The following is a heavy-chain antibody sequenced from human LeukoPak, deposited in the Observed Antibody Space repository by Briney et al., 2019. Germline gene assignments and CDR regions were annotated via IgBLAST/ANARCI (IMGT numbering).Heavy chain of an antibody. Sequence: GGSLRLSCATSGFTFSRYWMHWVRQGPGKGLVWVSRINSDGSSTSYADSVKGRFTISRDNAKNTLYLQMNSLRAEDTAVYYCAREYSTGFDPWGQGTLVTVSS. D-gene: IGHD2-15*01. CDR2: INSDGSST. CDR3: AREYSTGFDP. CDR1: GFTFSRYW. V-gene: IGHV3-74*01. J-gene: IGHJ5*02.